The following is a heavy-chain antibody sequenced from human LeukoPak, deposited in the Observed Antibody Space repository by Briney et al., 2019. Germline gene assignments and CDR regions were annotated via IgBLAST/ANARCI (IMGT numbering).Heavy chain of an antibody. CDR2: INHSGST. Sequence: RASETLSLTFAVYGGSFSGYYWSWIRQPPGKGLEWIGEINHSGSTYYNPSLKSRVTISVDTSKNQFSLKLSSVTAADTAVYYCARHVTYYYDSSGYYFDWGQGTLVTVFS. D-gene: IGHD3-22*01. J-gene: IGHJ4*02. CDR3: ARHVTYYYDSSGYYFD. CDR1: GGSFSGYY. V-gene: IGHV4-34*01.